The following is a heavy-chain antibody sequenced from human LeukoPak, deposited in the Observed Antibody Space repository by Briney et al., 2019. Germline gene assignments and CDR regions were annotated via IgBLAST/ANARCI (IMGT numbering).Heavy chain of an antibody. CDR2: IDYRGST. Sequence: PSETLSLTCTVSGGSISSSSYYWGWIRQPPGTGLEWIGSIDYRGSTFYNPSLKSRVAISVATSKNQCSLKLSSVTAADTAVYYCARRSYYYDSSGYVRGYAFDIWGQGTMVTVSS. CDR1: GGSISSSSYY. CDR3: ARRSYYYDSSGYVRGYAFDI. J-gene: IGHJ3*02. D-gene: IGHD3-22*01. V-gene: IGHV4-39*07.